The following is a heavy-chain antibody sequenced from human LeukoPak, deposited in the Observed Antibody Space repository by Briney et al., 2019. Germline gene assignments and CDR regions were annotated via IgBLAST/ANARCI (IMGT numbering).Heavy chain of an antibody. Sequence: ASVKVSRKASGGTFSSYAISWVRQAPGQGLEWMGRIIPILGIANYAQKFQGRVTITADKSTSTAYMELSSLRSEDTAVYYCARRAAGGTYFDYWGQGTLVTVSS. J-gene: IGHJ4*02. CDR1: GGTFSSYA. D-gene: IGHD6-13*01. V-gene: IGHV1-69*04. CDR2: IIPILGIA. CDR3: ARRAAGGTYFDY.